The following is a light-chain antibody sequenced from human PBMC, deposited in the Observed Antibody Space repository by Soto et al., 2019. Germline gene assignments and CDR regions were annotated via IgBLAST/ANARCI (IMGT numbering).Light chain of an antibody. CDR2: ESS. CDR1: QNVANY. V-gene: IGKV3-11*01. Sequence: EIVLTQSPATLSLSPGERATLSCRASQNVANYLDWYQQKPGQAPRLLIYESSNRATGIAARFSGSGSGTDFTLTISSLWPEDFAVYYCQQGSNWPQTCGQGTKVDIK. J-gene: IGKJ1*01. CDR3: QQGSNWPQT.